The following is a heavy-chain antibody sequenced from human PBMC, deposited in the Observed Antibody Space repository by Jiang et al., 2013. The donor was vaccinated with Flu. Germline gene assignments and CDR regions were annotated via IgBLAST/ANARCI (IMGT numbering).Heavy chain of an antibody. CDR2: TYYRSSWIY. CDR1: GDSVSNNSAA. CDR3: ASGNYWFGS. Sequence: SQTLSLTCAISGDSVSNNSAAWVWIRQSRSRGLEWLGRTYYRSSWIYEYAESVKSRITIIPDTSKNQFSLKLNSMTPDDTAMYYCASGNYWFGSWGQGTLVTVS. V-gene: IGHV6-1*01. J-gene: IGHJ5*01. D-gene: IGHD5-24*01.